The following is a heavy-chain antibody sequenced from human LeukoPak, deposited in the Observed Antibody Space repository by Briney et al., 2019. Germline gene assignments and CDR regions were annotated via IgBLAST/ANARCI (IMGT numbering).Heavy chain of an antibody. CDR1: GFTFSDYT. D-gene: IGHD1-14*01. Sequence: PGGSLRLSCPASGFTFSDYTMNWVRQAPGKGLEWVSAISGSGGSTYYADSVKGRFTISRDNSKNTLYLQMNSLRAEDTAVYYCAKEGRPDRTFDHWGQGTLVTVSS. CDR2: ISGSGGST. CDR3: AKEGRPDRTFDH. J-gene: IGHJ4*02. V-gene: IGHV3-23*01.